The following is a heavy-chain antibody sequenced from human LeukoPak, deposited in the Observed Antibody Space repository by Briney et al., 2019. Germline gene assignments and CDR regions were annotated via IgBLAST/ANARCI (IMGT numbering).Heavy chain of an antibody. V-gene: IGHV4-39*07. CDR1: GGSISSSSYY. D-gene: IGHD6-19*01. J-gene: IGHJ4*02. Sequence: SETLSLTCTVSGGSISSSSYYWGWIRQPPGKGLEWIGSIYYSGSTYYNPSLKSRDTISVDTSKNQFSLKLSSVTAADTAVYYCARDRGVAGLYFDYWGQGTLVTVSS. CDR3: ARDRGVAGLYFDY. CDR2: IYYSGST.